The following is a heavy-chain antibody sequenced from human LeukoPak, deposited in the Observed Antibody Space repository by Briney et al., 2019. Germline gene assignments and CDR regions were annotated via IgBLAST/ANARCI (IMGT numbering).Heavy chain of an antibody. CDR2: INHSGST. CDR3: ARGSGWLQLDY. Sequence: SDTLSLTCAVYGGPFSGYYWSWLRQPPGKGLEWMGEINHSGSTNYNPSLKSRVTISVDTSKNQFSLKLSSVTAADTAVYYCARGSGWLQLDYWGQGTLVTVSS. V-gene: IGHV4-34*01. D-gene: IGHD5-24*01. CDR1: GGPFSGYY. J-gene: IGHJ4*02.